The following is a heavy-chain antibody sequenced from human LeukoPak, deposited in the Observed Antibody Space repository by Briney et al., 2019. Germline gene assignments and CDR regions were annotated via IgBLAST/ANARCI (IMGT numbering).Heavy chain of an antibody. CDR2: ISGSGGST. CDR1: GFTFSSYA. D-gene: IGHD2-2*01. V-gene: IGHV3-23*01. J-gene: IGHJ4*02. CDR3: VREVGGSYFDY. Sequence: PGGSLRLSCAASGFTFSSYAMSWVRQAPGKGLEWVSGISGSGGSTDYADSVKGRFTISRDNSKDTLYLQMNSLRAEDTAVYHCVREVGGSYFDYWGLGTLVTVSS.